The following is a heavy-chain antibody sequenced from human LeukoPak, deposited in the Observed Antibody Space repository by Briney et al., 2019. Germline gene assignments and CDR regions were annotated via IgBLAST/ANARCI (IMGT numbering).Heavy chain of an antibody. V-gene: IGHV5-10-1*01. Sequence: GESLRISCKGSGYIFTSYWITWVRQMPGKGLGWMGMIDPTDSYTNYSPSFQGHVTISTDKSISTAYLQWSSLKASDTAIYYCARRGRSSSNFDFWGQGTLVTVSS. J-gene: IGHJ4*02. CDR3: ARRGRSSSNFDF. CDR2: IDPTDSYT. D-gene: IGHD6-6*01. CDR1: GYIFTSYW.